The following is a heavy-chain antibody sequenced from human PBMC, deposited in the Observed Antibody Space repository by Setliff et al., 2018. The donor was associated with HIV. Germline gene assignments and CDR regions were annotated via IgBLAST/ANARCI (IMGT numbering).Heavy chain of an antibody. J-gene: IGHJ6*02. V-gene: IGHV3-30*03. Sequence: GGSLRLSCAASGFTFSSYAIHWVRQAPGKGPEWVSIITDDGSRKLYADSVKGRFTTSRDNSKNTLFLQMNSLRIEDAAVYFCARATYGMDVWGQGTTVTVSS. D-gene: IGHD1-1*01. CDR2: ITDDGSRK. CDR3: ARATYGMDV. CDR1: GFTFSSYA.